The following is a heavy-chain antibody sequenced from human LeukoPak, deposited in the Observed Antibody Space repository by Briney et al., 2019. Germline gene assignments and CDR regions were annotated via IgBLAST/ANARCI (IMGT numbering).Heavy chain of an antibody. V-gene: IGHV1-58*01. D-gene: IGHD7-27*01. CDR3: ARGPPNWGYDY. J-gene: IGHJ4*02. Sequence: SVKVSCKASGFTFTSSAVQWVRQARGQRLEWIGWIVVGSGNTNYAQKFQERVTITRDMSTSTAYMELSSLRSDDTAVYYCARGPPNWGYDYWGPGTLVTVSS. CDR2: IVVGSGNT. CDR1: GFTFTSSA.